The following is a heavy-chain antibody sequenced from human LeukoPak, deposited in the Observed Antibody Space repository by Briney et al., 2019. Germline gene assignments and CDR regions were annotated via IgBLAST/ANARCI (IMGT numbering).Heavy chain of an antibody. V-gene: IGHV4-34*01. CDR2: INHSEST. J-gene: IGHJ6*04. Sequence: SETLSLNCAVYGGSCSGYYWSWIRQRPGKGLKGIVKINHSESTNAHQSLNSRVTISVDTSKNQFSLKLSSVTAADTAVYYCARAGLTPNPIYYYYYGMDVWGKGTTVTVSS. CDR3: ARAGLTPNPIYYYYYGMDV. CDR1: GGSCSGYY.